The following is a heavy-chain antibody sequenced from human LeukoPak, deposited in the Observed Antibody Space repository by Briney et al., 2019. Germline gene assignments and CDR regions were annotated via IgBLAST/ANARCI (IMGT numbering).Heavy chain of an antibody. CDR1: GGSFSGYY. CDR2: IYHSGST. Sequence: PSETLSLTCAVYGGSFSGYYWSWIRQPPGKGLEWIGSIYHSGSTYYNPSLKSRVTISVDTSKNQFSLKLSSVTAADTAVYYCAHSYDSSGYSPENYWGQGTLVTVSS. CDR3: AHSYDSSGYSPENY. J-gene: IGHJ4*02. V-gene: IGHV4-34*01. D-gene: IGHD3-22*01.